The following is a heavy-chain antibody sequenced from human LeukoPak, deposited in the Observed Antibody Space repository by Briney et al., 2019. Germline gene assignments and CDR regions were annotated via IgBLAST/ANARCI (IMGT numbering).Heavy chain of an antibody. CDR1: GDSISSSSSY. J-gene: IGHJ3*02. CDR2: IYYSGST. V-gene: IGHV4-39*01. Sequence: SETLSLTCTVSGDSISSSSSYWGWIRQPPGEGLEWIGSIYYSGSTYYNTSLKSRVTISVDTSKNQFSLRLNSVTAADTAVYFCARGPYSYDSSGAFDIWGQGTMVTVSS. D-gene: IGHD3-22*01. CDR3: ARGPYSYDSSGAFDI.